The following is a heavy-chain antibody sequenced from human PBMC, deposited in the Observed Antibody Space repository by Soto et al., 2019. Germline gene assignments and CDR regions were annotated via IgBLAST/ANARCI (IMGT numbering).Heavy chain of an antibody. Sequence: SVKVSCKASGGTFSTFGISWVRQAPGQGLEWMGGIIPFFGTARYSQKFEDRITITADESTNTVYMDLRGLTSEDTAIYYCAKSAPMDAGDKYYYDFWGQGALVTVSS. CDR2: IIPFFGTA. D-gene: IGHD4-17*01. V-gene: IGHV1-69*13. CDR1: GGTFSTFG. J-gene: IGHJ4*02. CDR3: AKSAPMDAGDKYYYDF.